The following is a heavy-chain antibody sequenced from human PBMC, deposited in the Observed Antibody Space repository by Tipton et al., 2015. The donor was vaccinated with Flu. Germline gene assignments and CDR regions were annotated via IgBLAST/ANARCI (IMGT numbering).Heavy chain of an antibody. Sequence: TLSLTCTVSGGSISSYYWSWIRQPPGKGLEWIVYIYYSGSTNYNPSLKSRVTISVDTSKNQFSLKLSSVTAADTAVYYCARDRGLYGMDVWGQGTTVTVSS. CDR2: IYYSGST. CDR3: ARDRGLYGMDV. V-gene: IGHV4-59*01. J-gene: IGHJ6*02. D-gene: IGHD3-10*01. CDR1: GGSISSYY.